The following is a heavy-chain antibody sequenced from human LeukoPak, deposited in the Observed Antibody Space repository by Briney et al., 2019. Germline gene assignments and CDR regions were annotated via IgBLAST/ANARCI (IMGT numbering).Heavy chain of an antibody. J-gene: IGHJ4*02. CDR3: ARLLDYFDY. CDR2: IYYSGST. Sequence: SETLSLTCTVSGGSISSGGYYWSWIRQHPGKGLEWIGYIYYSGSTYYNPSLRSRVIMSVDTSKNQLSLKLSSVTAADTAVYYCARLLDYFDYWGQGTLVTVSS. V-gene: IGHV4-31*03. CDR1: GGSISSGGYY.